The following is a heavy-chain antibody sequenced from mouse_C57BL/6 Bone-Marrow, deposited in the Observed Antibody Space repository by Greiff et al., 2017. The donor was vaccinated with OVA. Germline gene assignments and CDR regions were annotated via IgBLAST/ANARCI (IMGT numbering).Heavy chain of an antibody. CDR3: ARDESRSGYFDV. Sequence: EVQLMESGGGLVQSGRSLRLSCATSGFTFSDFYMEWVRQAPGKGLEWIAASRNKANDYTTEYSASVKGRFIVSRDTSQSILYLQMNALRAEDTAIYYCARDESRSGYFDVWGTGTTVTVSS. CDR2: SRNKANDYTT. D-gene: IGHD1-3*01. V-gene: IGHV7-1*01. CDR1: GFTFSDFY. J-gene: IGHJ1*03.